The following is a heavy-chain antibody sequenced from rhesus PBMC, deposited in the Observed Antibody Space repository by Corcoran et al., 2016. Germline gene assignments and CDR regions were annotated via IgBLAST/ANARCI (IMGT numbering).Heavy chain of an antibody. CDR2: INPYNGKT. CDR3: ARVGYDSGSSEYFEF. Sequence: QVQLVQSGAEVKKPGSSVKVSCKASGYTFTDYYMHWVRQAPRQGLEWMGWINPYNGKTKDAQKFQGRVTMTRDTSTSTAYMELSSLRSEDTGVYYCARVGYDSGSSEYFEFWGQGALVTVSS. D-gene: IGHD3-28*01. V-gene: IGHV1S2*01. J-gene: IGHJ1*01. CDR1: GYTFTDYY.